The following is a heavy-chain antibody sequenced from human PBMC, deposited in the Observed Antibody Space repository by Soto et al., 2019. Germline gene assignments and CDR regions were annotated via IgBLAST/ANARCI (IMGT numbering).Heavy chain of an antibody. J-gene: IGHJ5*02. V-gene: IGHV3-66*01. CDR2: IYSGGTT. CDR3: ARNSDSSDYRGWFAP. Sequence: EVQLVESGGGLVQPGGSLRLSCAASGFTVSSNYMSWVRQAPGKGLEWVSVIYSGGTTYYADSVKGRFTISRDNSKNTLYLQMNSLRAEDTAVCYCARNSDSSDYRGWFAPWGQGTLVTVPS. CDR1: GFTVSSNY. D-gene: IGHD3-22*01.